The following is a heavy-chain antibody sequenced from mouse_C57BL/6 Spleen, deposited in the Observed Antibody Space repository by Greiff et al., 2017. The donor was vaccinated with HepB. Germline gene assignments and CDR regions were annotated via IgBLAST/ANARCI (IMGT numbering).Heavy chain of an antibody. CDR3: TTGRGSSPFAY. Sequence: EVQLQQSGAELVRPGASVKLSCTASGFNIKDDYMHWVKQRPEQGLEWIGWIDPENGDTEYASKFQGKATITADTSSNTAYLQLSSLTSEDTAVYYCTTGRGSSPFAYWGQGTLVTVSA. V-gene: IGHV14-4*01. CDR1: GFNIKDDY. J-gene: IGHJ3*01. CDR2: IDPENGDT. D-gene: IGHD1-1*01.